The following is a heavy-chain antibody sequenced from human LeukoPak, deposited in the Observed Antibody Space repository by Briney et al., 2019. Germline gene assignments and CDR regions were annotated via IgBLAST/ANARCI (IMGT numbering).Heavy chain of an antibody. CDR1: GFTFSSYN. CDR3: ARESLYYYGSRRSPYYYGMDV. J-gene: IGHJ6*02. CDR2: ISGSSGSI. V-gene: IGHV3-48*04. D-gene: IGHD3-10*01. Sequence: PGGSLRLSCAASGFTFSSYNMNWVRQAPGKGLEWVSYISGSSGSIYYADSVKGRFTISRDNAKNSLYLQMNSLRAEDTAVYYCARESLYYYGSRRSPYYYGMDVWGQGTTVTVSS.